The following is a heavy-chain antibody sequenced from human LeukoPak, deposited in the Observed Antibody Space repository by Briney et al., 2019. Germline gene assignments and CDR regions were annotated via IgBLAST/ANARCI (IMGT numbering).Heavy chain of an antibody. J-gene: IGHJ6*03. CDR2: ISYDGTNK. CDR1: GFTFSSYA. D-gene: IGHD3-16*01. Sequence: PGGSLRLSCAASGFTFSSYAMHWVRQAPGKGLEWLAVISYDGTNKYYADSVKGRFTISRDNSKNTLYLQMNSLRDEDTAVYYCARDQGSLPVWFYYHMDVWGSGTTVTVSS. V-gene: IGHV3-30*01. CDR3: ARDQGSLPVWFYYHMDV.